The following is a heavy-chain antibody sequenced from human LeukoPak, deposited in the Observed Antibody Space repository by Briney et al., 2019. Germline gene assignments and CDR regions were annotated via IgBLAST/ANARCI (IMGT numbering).Heavy chain of an antibody. CDR3: ARGYCSGGSCYSYYYYNYMDV. D-gene: IGHD2-15*01. Sequence: SETLSLTCTVSGYSISSGYYWGWIRQPPGKGLEWIGEINHSGSTNYNPSLKSRVTISVDTSKNQFSLKLSSVTAADTAVYYCARGYCSGGSCYSYYYYNYMDVWGKGTTVTVSS. CDR2: INHSGST. J-gene: IGHJ6*03. CDR1: GYSISSGYY. V-gene: IGHV4-38-2*02.